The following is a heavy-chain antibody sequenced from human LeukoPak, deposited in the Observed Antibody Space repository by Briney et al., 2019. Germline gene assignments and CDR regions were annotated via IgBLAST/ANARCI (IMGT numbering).Heavy chain of an antibody. CDR2: SYHSGST. Sequence: SETLSLTCTVSGYSISSGDYWGWIRQPPGKGLEWIGSSYHSGSTYYNPSLKSRVSISVDTSKIQFSLRLSSVTAADTAVYYCATIVVDPGSVYYYMDVWGKGTTVTDSS. D-gene: IGHD2-2*01. CDR3: ATIVVDPGSVYYYMDV. CDR1: GYSISSGDY. V-gene: IGHV4-38-2*02. J-gene: IGHJ6*03.